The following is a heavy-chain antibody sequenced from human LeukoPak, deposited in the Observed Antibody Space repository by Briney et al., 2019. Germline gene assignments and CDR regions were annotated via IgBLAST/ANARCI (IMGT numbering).Heavy chain of an antibody. CDR2: IIPIFGTA. D-gene: IGHD2-15*01. CDR1: GGTFSSYA. J-gene: IGHJ4*02. V-gene: IGHV1-69*05. CDR3: AGAHIVVVVAATPRYFDY. Sequence: SVKVSCKAPGGTFSSYAISWVRQAPGQGLEWMGGIIPIFGTANYAQKFQGRVTITTDESTSTAYMELSSLRSEDTAVYYCAGAHIVVVVAATPRYFDYWGQGTLVTVSS.